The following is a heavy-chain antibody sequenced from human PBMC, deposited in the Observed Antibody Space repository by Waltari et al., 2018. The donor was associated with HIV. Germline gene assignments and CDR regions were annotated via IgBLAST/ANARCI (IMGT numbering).Heavy chain of an antibody. D-gene: IGHD3-16*01. CDR2: MNPNSGGT. V-gene: IGHV1-2*02. Sequence: QVHLVQSGAEVKKPGASVKVSCTAPRYIFTGYYMHWLRQAPGQGLAWMGWMNPNSGGTYFAQRFQGRVTMTRDTTRETSITAGYMELSRLTSDDTAVYYCARGDGGNTNLDSWGQGTLVTVSS. CDR3: ARGDGGNTNLDS. J-gene: IGHJ4*02. CDR1: RYIFTGYY.